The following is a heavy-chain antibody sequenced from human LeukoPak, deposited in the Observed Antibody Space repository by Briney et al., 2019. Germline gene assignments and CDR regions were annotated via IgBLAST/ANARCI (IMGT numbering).Heavy chain of an antibody. CDR2: ISHDGSNK. J-gene: IGHJ3*02. CDR3: AKDLTYSSGWSASHITYDAFDI. V-gene: IGHV3-30*18. D-gene: IGHD6-19*01. CDR1: GFTFSSYG. Sequence: PGGSLRLSCAASGFTFSSYGMHWVRQAPGKGLEWVAVISHDGSNKYYADSVKGRFTISRDNSKNTLYLQMNSLRAEDTAVYYCAKDLTYSSGWSASHITYDAFDIWGQGTMVTVSS.